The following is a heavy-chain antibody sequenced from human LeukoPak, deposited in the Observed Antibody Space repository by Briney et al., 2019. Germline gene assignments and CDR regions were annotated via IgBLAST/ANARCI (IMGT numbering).Heavy chain of an antibody. Sequence: GGSLRLSCAASGFTFSSYAMHWVRQTPGKGLEWVAVISYDGSNKYYADSVKGRFTISRDNSKNTLYLQMNSLRAEDTAVYYCARDGFSYSKFDYWGQGTLVTVSS. CDR3: ARDGFSYSKFDY. V-gene: IGHV3-30-3*01. CDR1: GFTFSSYA. J-gene: IGHJ4*02. D-gene: IGHD6-13*01. CDR2: ISYDGSNK.